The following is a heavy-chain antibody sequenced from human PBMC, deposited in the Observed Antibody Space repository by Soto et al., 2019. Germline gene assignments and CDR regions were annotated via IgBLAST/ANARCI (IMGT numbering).Heavy chain of an antibody. V-gene: IGHV4-34*01. CDR2: INHSGST. D-gene: IGHD2-8*01. CDR3: ARTKAEGRAFDI. CDR1: GGSFSGYY. Sequence: QVQLQQWGAGLLKPSETLSLTCAVYGGSFSGYYWSWIRQPPGKGLEWIGEINHSGSTNYNPSLKSRVTISVDTSKNQFSLKLSSVTAADTAVYYWARTKAEGRAFDIWGQGTMVTVSS. J-gene: IGHJ3*02.